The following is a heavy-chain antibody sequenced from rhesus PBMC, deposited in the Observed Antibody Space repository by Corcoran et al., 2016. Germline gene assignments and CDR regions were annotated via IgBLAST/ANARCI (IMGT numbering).Heavy chain of an antibody. J-gene: IGHJ4*01. Sequence: QVQLQESGPGLVKPSETLSLTCAVSGYSISSGYYWGWIRQPPGKGLEYVGYSRGGGRITYYNPPLKSRVTISKDTSNNHFSLKLTSVTAAATAVYYWARPTTLGTTYWGQGVLVTVSS. CDR2: SRGGGRIT. CDR1: GYSISSGYY. V-gene: IGHV4-99*01. CDR3: ARPTTLGTTY. D-gene: IGHD5-24*01.